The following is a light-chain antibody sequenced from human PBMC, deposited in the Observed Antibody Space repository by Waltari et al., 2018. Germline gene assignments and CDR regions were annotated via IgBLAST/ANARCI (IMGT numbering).Light chain of an antibody. CDR1: LPHIARNT. J-gene: IGLJ3*02. CDR3: AGWDDSLNGPV. CDR2: GDN. V-gene: IGLV1-44*01. Sequence: QSVLTQTPSASGAPGQRVTISCFGTLPHIARNTVNWYRQLPGTAPKLLIYGDNQRPSGVPDRFSGSKSGTSASLAISGLQSADEADYYCAGWDDSLNGPVFGGGTKLTVL.